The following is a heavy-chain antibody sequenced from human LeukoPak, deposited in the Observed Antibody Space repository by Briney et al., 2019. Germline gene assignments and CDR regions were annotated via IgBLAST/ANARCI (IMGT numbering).Heavy chain of an antibody. CDR3: ARATGRGYYYASSGYFDY. CDR2: ISSSGSTI. J-gene: IGHJ4*02. Sequence: GGSLRLSCAASGFTFSSYEMNWVRQAPGKGLEWVSYISSSGSTIYYADSVKGRFTISRDNAKNSLYLQMNSLRAEDTAVYYCARATGRGYYYASSGYFDYWGQGTLVTVSS. V-gene: IGHV3-48*03. CDR1: GFTFSSYE. D-gene: IGHD3-22*01.